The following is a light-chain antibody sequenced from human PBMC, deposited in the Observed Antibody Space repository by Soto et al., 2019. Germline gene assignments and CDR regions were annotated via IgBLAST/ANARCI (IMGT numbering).Light chain of an antibody. Sequence: QRTQTPSPVSASVGDRVTITCRAGQSVSIYLNWYQQKPGKAPNLLISAASSLQNGVPSRFRGSGSGTDFTLTISGLQPEDFATYYCQQSYSTPPCTFGQGTKVDIK. CDR1: QSVSIY. V-gene: IGKV1-39*01. CDR2: AAS. J-gene: IGKJ1*01. CDR3: QQSYSTPPCT.